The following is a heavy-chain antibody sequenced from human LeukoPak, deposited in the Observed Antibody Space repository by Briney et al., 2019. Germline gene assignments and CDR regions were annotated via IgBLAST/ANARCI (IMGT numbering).Heavy chain of an antibody. Sequence: SETLSLTCAVYGGSFSGYYWSWIRQPPGKGLEWIGEINHSGSTNYNPSLRSRVTISVDTSKNQFSLKLSSVTAADTAVYYCARPTYYYGSGSYYSAAFDYWGQGTLVTVSS. V-gene: IGHV4-34*01. D-gene: IGHD3-10*01. J-gene: IGHJ4*02. CDR2: INHSGST. CDR3: ARPTYYYGSGSYYSAAFDY. CDR1: GGSFSGYY.